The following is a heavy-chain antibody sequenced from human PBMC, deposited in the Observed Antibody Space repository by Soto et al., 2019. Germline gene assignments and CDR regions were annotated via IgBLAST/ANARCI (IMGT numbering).Heavy chain of an antibody. Sequence: SVKVSCKASGGTFSSYAISWVRQAPGQGLEWMGGIIPIFGTANYAQKFQGRVTITADESTSTAYMELSSLRSEDTAVYYCARDVVGDPDPPRTNWFDHWGQGTQVTVSS. J-gene: IGHJ5*02. CDR2: IIPIFGTA. V-gene: IGHV1-69*13. CDR3: ARDVVGDPDPPRTNWFDH. D-gene: IGHD3-10*01. CDR1: GGTFSSYA.